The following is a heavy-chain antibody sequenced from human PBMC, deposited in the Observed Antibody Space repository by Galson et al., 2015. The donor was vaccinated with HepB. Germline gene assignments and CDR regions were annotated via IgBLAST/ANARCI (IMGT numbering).Heavy chain of an antibody. CDR3: ARYCDYYGSGSEVSYAFDI. D-gene: IGHD3-10*01. V-gene: IGHV4-61*01. CDR1: GGSVSSGSYY. Sequence: ETLYLTCTVSGGSVSSGSYYWSWIRQPPGKGLEWIGYIYYSGSTNYNPSLKSRVTISVDTSKNQFSLKLSSVTAADTAVYYCARYCDYYGSGSEVSYAFDIWGQGTMVTVSS. CDR2: IYYSGST. J-gene: IGHJ3*02.